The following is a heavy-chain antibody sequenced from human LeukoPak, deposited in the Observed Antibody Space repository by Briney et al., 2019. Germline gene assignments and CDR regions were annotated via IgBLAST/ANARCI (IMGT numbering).Heavy chain of an antibody. CDR3: ATVTIAAAGTSYYFDY. V-gene: IGHV5-51*01. J-gene: IGHJ4*02. D-gene: IGHD6-13*01. Sequence: GESLKISCKGSGYSFTSYWIGWVRQMPGKGLEWMGIIYPGDSDTRYSPSFQGQVTISADKSICTAYLQWSSLKASDTAMYYCATVTIAAAGTSYYFDYWGQGTLVTVSS. CDR2: IYPGDSDT. CDR1: GYSFTSYW.